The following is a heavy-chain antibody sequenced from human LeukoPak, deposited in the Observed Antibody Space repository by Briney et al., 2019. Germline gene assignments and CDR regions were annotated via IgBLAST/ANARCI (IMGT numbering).Heavy chain of an antibody. J-gene: IGHJ4*02. Sequence: GSLRLSCAASGFTFSSYSMNWVRQAPGKGLEWVSSISSSSSYIYYADSVKGRFTISGDNAKNSLYLQMNSLRAEDTAVYYCARVVGSTSPMDYWGQGTLVTVSS. CDR3: ARVVGSTSPMDY. V-gene: IGHV3-21*01. CDR1: GFTFSSYS. D-gene: IGHD2-2*01. CDR2: ISSSSSYI.